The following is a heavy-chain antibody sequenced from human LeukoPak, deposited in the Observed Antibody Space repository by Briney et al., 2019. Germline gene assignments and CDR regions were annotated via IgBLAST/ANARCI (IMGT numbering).Heavy chain of an antibody. V-gene: IGHV3-23*01. J-gene: IGHJ4*02. D-gene: IGHD3-22*01. Sequence: AGGSLRLSCAASGFTFSSYAMSWVRQAPGKGLEWVSAISGSGGSTYYADSVKGRFTISRDNSKKTLYLQMNSLRAEDTAVYYCAKALYDSSGYSCLDYWGQGTLVTASS. CDR3: AKALYDSSGYSCLDY. CDR2: ISGSGGST. CDR1: GFTFSSYA.